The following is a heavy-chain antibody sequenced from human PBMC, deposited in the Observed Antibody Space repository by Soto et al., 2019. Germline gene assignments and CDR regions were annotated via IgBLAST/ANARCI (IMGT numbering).Heavy chain of an antibody. J-gene: IGHJ6*02. CDR1: GGSISSSSYY. Sequence: SETLSLTRPVSGGSISSSSYYWGWIRQPPGKGLEWIGNVYYGGSTYYNPSLKSRVTISVETSKSQFSLKLSSVTAADTAVYYCAGGDYYHSSGYYFYYYTMDVWGQGTTVTVSS. CDR2: VYYGGST. V-gene: IGHV4-39*01. CDR3: AGGDYYHSSGYYFYYYTMDV. D-gene: IGHD3-22*01.